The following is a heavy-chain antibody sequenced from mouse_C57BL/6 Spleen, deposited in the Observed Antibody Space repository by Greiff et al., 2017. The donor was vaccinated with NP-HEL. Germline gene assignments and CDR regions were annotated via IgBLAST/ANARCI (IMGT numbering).Heavy chain of an antibody. V-gene: IGHV1-5*01. CDR3: TRESYDYDEYFDV. J-gene: IGHJ1*03. Sequence: VQLQQSGTVLARPGASVKMSCKTSGYTFTSYWMHWVKQRPGQGLEWIGAIYPGNSDTSYNQKFKGKAKLTAVTSASTADMELSSLTNEDSAVYYCTRESYDYDEYFDVWGTGTTVTVSS. CDR2: IYPGNSDT. CDR1: GYTFTSYW. D-gene: IGHD2-4*01.